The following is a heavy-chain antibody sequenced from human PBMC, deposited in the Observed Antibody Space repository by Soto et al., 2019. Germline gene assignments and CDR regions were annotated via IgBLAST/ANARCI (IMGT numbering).Heavy chain of an antibody. CDR3: ARQTRYAPGDYYYYMAV. CDR2: IYYSGST. V-gene: IGHV4-59*08. CDR1: GGSISSYY. D-gene: IGHD2-2*01. J-gene: IGHJ6*03. Sequence: PSETLSLTCTVSGGSISSYYWSWIRQPPGKGLEWIGYIYYSGSTNYNPSLKSRVTISVDTSKNQFSLKLSSVTAADTAVYYCARQTRYAPGDYYYYMAVWGKGTTVTVSS.